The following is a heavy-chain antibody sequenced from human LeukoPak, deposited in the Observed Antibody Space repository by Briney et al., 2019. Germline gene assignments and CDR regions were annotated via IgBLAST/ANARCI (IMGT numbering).Heavy chain of an antibody. CDR1: GYTLTELS. Sequence: ASVKVSCKVSGYTLTELSMHWVRQAPGKGLDWVGGFDPEDGEIIYAQKFQDRVTMTEDTSTDTAYMELSSLRSDDTAVYYCATEKDDSSGYYYFDYWGQGTLVTVSS. CDR2: FDPEDGEI. V-gene: IGHV1-24*01. J-gene: IGHJ4*02. D-gene: IGHD3-22*01. CDR3: ATEKDDSSGYYYFDY.